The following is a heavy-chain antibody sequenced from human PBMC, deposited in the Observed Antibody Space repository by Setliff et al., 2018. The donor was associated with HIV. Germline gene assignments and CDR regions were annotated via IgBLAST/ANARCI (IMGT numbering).Heavy chain of an antibody. CDR2: ISSRSTTI. D-gene: IGHD3-10*01. CDR1: GFTFSSSN. CDR3: ASDFMGSDAFDI. V-gene: IGHV3-48*01. J-gene: IGHJ3*02. Sequence: GSLSLSCAASGFTFSSSNMNWVRQAPGKGLECLSFISSRSTTIYYADSVKGRFTISRDNAENSLYLQMTSLRVDDTALYYCASDFMGSDAFDIWGQGTMVTVSS.